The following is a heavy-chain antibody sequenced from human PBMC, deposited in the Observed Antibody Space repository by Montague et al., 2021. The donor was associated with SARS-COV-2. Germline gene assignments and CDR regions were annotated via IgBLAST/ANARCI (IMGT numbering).Heavy chain of an antibody. Sequence: TLSLTCTVSGGSISSGSYYWSWIRQPAGKGLEWIGRIYTSGSTNYNPPLKSRVTISVDTSKNQFSLKLSSVTAADTAVYYCAGADFWSGYLYFDYWGQGTLVTVSS. CDR1: GGSISSGSYY. CDR3: AGADFWSGYLYFDY. D-gene: IGHD3-3*01. J-gene: IGHJ4*02. V-gene: IGHV4-61*02. CDR2: IYTSGST.